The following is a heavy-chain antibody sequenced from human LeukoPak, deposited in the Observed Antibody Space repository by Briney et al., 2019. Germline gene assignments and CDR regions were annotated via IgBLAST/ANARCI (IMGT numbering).Heavy chain of an antibody. CDR1: GGSISNGHW. Sequence: PSETLSLTCAVFGGSISNGHWWSWVRQPPGKGLEWIGEIFHTGSTNYNPSLKSRVTISVDNSKNLFSLNLNSISAADTAVYCCARNAAYNLDYWGQGTLVTVSS. J-gene: IGHJ4*02. CDR3: ARNAAYNLDY. V-gene: IGHV4-4*01. D-gene: IGHD1-1*01. CDR2: IFHTGST.